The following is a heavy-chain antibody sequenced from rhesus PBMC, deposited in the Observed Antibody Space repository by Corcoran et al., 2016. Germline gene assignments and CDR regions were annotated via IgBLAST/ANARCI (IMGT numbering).Heavy chain of an antibody. V-gene: IGHV4-127*01. D-gene: IGHD5-12*01. Sequence: QVQLQESGPGLVKPSETLSLTCAVSGYSLSSGYGWCWIRQPPGQGLEWIGDISYSGSSYYTPSFKSRVTISIDTSKNQFSLKLSSVTAADTAVYYCAREGYSYSLDYWGQGVLVTVSS. J-gene: IGHJ4*01. CDR2: ISYSGSS. CDR1: GYSLSSGYG. CDR3: AREGYSYSLDY.